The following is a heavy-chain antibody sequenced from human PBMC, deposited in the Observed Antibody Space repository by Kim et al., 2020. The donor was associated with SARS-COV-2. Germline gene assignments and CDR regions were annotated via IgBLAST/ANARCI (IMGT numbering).Heavy chain of an antibody. CDR2: IYYSGST. CDR1: GGSISSYY. CDR3: AGMGLAGDYGGNHDAFDI. J-gene: IGHJ3*02. D-gene: IGHD4-17*01. V-gene: IGHV4-59*01. Sequence: SETLSLTCTVSGGSISSYYWSWIRQPPGKGLEWIGYIYYSGSTNYNPSLKSRVTISVDTSKNQFSLKLSSVTAADTAVYYCAGMGLAGDYGGNHDAFDIWCQGTMVTVSS.